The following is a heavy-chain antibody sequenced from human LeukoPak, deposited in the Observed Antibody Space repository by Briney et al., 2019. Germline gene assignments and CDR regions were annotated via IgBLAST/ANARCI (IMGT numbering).Heavy chain of an antibody. CDR2: ISYDGSNK. CDR1: GFTFSSYV. Sequence: TGGSLRLSCAASGFTFSSYVMHWVRQAPGKGLEWVAVISYDGSNKYYADSVKGRFTISRDNSKNTLYLQMNSLRAEDTAVYYCARDEDYGDYSIDYWGQGTLVTVSS. J-gene: IGHJ4*02. V-gene: IGHV3-30-3*01. CDR3: ARDEDYGDYSIDY. D-gene: IGHD4-17*01.